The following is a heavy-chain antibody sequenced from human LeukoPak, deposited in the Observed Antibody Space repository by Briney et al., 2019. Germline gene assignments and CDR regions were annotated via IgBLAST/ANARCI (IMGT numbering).Heavy chain of an antibody. J-gene: IGHJ4*02. Sequence: ASVKVSCKASGGTFSTYAISWVRQAPGQGLEWMGRIIPVLGVANYAQKFQGRVTISADKSASTAYMEVSSLRSEDTAVYYCATGIGTLWSGYYHDYWGQGTLVTVSS. D-gene: IGHD3-3*01. V-gene: IGHV1-69*04. CDR3: ATGIGTLWSGYYHDY. CDR1: GGTFSTYA. CDR2: IIPVLGVA.